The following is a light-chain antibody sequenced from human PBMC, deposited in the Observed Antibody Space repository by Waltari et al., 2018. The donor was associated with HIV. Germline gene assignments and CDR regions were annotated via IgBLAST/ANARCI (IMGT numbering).Light chain of an antibody. CDR2: WAS. V-gene: IGKV4-1*01. CDR3: QQYYSFPLT. Sequence: IAMTKSPDSLAVSLGERVTINCKSSKTVLHSSSNKNHLAWYQQKAGQRPKLLIYWASTRESGVPDRFIGSGSGTYFSLTIGSLQAEDVAVYYCQQYYSFPLTFGGGTAVEIK. J-gene: IGKJ4*01. CDR1: KTVLHSSSNKNH.